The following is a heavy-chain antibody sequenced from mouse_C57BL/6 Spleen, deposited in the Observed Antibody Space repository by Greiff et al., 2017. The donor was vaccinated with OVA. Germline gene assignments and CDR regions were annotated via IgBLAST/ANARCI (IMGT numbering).Heavy chain of an antibody. CDR3: ARPYYYGSEEAWGFAY. Sequence: QVQLKQPGAELVRPGSSVKLSCKASGYTFTSYWMDWVKQRPGQGLEWIGNIYPSDSETHYNQKFKDKATLTVDKSSSTAYMQLSSLTSEDSAVYYCARPYYYGSEEAWGFAYWGQGTLVTVSA. J-gene: IGHJ3*01. CDR1: GYTFTSYW. V-gene: IGHV1-61*01. CDR2: IYPSDSET. D-gene: IGHD1-1*01.